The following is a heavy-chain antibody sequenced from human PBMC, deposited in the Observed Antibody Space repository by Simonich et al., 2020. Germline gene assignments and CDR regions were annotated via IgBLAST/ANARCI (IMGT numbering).Heavy chain of an antibody. J-gene: IGHJ4*02. CDR3: ARRLTGDY. V-gene: IGHV4-38-2*01. CDR1: GYSISSGYY. D-gene: IGHD7-27*01. CDR2: IYHSGST. Sequence: QVQLQESGPGLVKPSETLSLTCAVSGYSISSGYYWGWIRQPPGKGLEWIGSIYHSGSTYYNPSLKSRVTISVDTSKNQFSLKLSSVTAADTAVYYCARRLTGDYWGQGTLVTVSS.